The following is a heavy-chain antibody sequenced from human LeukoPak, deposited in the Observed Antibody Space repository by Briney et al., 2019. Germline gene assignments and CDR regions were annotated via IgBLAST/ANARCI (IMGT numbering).Heavy chain of an antibody. J-gene: IGHJ4*02. V-gene: IGHV4-34*01. CDR1: GGSFSGYY. Sequence: SETLSLTCAVYGGSFSGYYWSWIRQPPGKGLEWIGEINHSGSTNYNPSLKSRVTISVDTSKNQFSLKLSSVTAADTAVYYRARGRVDYWGQGTLVTVSS. CDR3: ARGRVDY. CDR2: INHSGST.